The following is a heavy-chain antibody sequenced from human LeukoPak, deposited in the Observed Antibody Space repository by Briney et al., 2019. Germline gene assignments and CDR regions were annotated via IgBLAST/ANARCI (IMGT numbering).Heavy chain of an antibody. J-gene: IGHJ4*02. Sequence: SVKVSCKASGGTFSNFAISWVRQAPGQGLEWMGRIMPILDIVNVAQMFQGRVTITADKSTTTAYMELNSLRSDDTAMYYCARDQGIGAAGVFDSWGQGTLVTVSS. D-gene: IGHD6-13*01. CDR1: GGTFSNFA. V-gene: IGHV1-69*10. CDR3: ARDQGIGAAGVFDS. CDR2: IMPILDIV.